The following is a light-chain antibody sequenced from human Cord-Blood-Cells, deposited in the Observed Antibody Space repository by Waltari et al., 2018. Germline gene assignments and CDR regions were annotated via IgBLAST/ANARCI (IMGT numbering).Light chain of an antibody. CDR3: SSYTSSSTVV. Sequence: QSALTQPASVSGSPGQSITLSCTGTSSDAGGHNSVSWYQQHPGKAPKLMIYEVSKRPSGVSNRFSGSKSGNTASLTISGLQAEDEADYYCSSYTSSSTVVFGGGTKLTVL. V-gene: IGLV2-14*01. CDR2: EVS. J-gene: IGLJ2*01. CDR1: SSDAGGHNS.